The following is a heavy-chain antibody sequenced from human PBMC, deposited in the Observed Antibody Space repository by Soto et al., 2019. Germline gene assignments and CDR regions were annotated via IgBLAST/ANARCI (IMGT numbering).Heavy chain of an antibody. V-gene: IGHV4-30-4*01. CDR2: IYNSVNT. CDR1: GDSISNGYYT. Sequence: QVQLQESGPGLVEPSQTLSLTCTVSGDSISNGYYTWSWLRQPPGKDLEWIGHIYNSVNTYSNPSLKSRVTISADTSKNQFSLKLSSVTAADTAVYYCARGPSGDKVDYWGQGTLVTVSS. J-gene: IGHJ4*02. D-gene: IGHD3-10*01. CDR3: ARGPSGDKVDY.